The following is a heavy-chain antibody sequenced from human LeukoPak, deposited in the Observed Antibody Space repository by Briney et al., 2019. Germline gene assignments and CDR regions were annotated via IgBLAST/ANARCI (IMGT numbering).Heavy chain of an antibody. CDR3: AKNPASGGYFDY. D-gene: IGHD2-8*02. Sequence: AGGSLRLSCAASGFTFSTYSMSWVRLAPGKGLEWGSGISGSGANTYYADSVKGRFTISRDNSKNTLYLQMNTLRAEDTAVFYRAKNPASGGYFDYWGQGPLVTVSS. CDR2: ISGSGANT. V-gene: IGHV3-23*01. CDR1: GFTFSTYS. J-gene: IGHJ4*02.